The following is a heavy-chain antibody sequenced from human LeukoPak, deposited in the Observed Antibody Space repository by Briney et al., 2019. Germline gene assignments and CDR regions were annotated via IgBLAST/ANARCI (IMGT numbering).Heavy chain of an antibody. J-gene: IGHJ4*02. CDR3: AKDSQIVVVPAAMMDY. Sequence: GGSLRLSCAASGFTFSNYAMSWVRQVPGKGLEWVSAISGSGGSTYYADSVKGRFTISRDNSKNTLYLQMNSLRAEDTAVYYCAKDSQIVVVPAAMMDYWGQGTLVTVSS. CDR1: GFTFSNYA. V-gene: IGHV3-23*01. CDR2: ISGSGGST. D-gene: IGHD2-2*01.